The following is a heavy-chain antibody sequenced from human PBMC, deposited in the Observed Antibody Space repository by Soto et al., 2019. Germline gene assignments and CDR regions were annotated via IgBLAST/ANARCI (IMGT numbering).Heavy chain of an antibody. Sequence: QVQLVQSGAEVKKPGSSVKISCKASGGTFINHAFSWVRQAPGQGLEWMGGIIPMFGTADYSQKFQGRVTITADESTTTAHMELSSLRSDDSAVYYCARADATYCGGDCYRYFFYGLDVWGHGTTVTVAS. CDR2: IIPMFGTA. V-gene: IGHV1-69*01. CDR1: GGTFINHA. CDR3: ARADATYCGGDCYRYFFYGLDV. J-gene: IGHJ6*02. D-gene: IGHD2-21*02.